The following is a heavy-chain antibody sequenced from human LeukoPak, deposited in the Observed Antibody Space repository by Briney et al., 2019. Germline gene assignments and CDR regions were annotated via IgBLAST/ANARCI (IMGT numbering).Heavy chain of an antibody. Sequence: GGSLRLSCAASGFTFSGSAMHWVRQASGKGLEWVGRIRSKANSYATAYAASVKGRFTISRDDSKNTAYLQMDSLKTEDTAVYYCTTLVGATSYWGQGTLVTVSS. D-gene: IGHD1-26*01. CDR3: TTLVGATSY. V-gene: IGHV3-73*01. CDR1: GFTFSGSA. J-gene: IGHJ4*02. CDR2: IRSKANSYAT.